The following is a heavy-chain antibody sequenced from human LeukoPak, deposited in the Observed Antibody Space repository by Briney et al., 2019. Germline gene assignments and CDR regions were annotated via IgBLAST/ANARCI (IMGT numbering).Heavy chain of an antibody. D-gene: IGHD6-19*01. J-gene: IGHJ4*02. CDR2: IYSSGDI. V-gene: IGHV4-39*07. CDR1: GGSITNINYY. CDR3: AREASITVTGIDLDYFDY. Sequence: PSETLSLTCTVSGGSITNINYYWGWIRQPPGKGLEWIGSIYSSGDIYHNPSLRSRITISVDTSRNQFSLKLSSVTAADTAAYYCAREASITVTGIDLDYFDYWGQGTLITVSA.